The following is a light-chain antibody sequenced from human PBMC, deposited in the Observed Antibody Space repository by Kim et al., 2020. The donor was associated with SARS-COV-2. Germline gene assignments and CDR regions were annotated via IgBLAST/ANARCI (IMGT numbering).Light chain of an antibody. CDR3: QQYNNWPPWT. Sequence: SPGEGATRSCRASQTVGSNLVWYQQKPGQAPRLLIYGASTRATGIPARFSGSGSGTDFTLTISSLQSEDFAVYYCQQYNNWPPWTFGQGTKVDIK. CDR2: GAS. CDR1: QTVGSN. J-gene: IGKJ1*01. V-gene: IGKV3-15*01.